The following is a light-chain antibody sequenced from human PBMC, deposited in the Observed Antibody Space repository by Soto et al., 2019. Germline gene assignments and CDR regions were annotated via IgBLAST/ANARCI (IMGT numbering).Light chain of an antibody. CDR3: ELYGGSPLS. Sequence: EIVLTQSPGTLSLSPGERATLSCRASQSLGSRKLAWYQQKPGQPPRLLIPAASTRATGIPDRFSGSGSGTDFTLTISRLEPEDFAVYFCELYGGSPLSFGPGTKVDVK. J-gene: IGKJ3*01. CDR1: QSLGSRK. CDR2: AAS. V-gene: IGKV3-20*01.